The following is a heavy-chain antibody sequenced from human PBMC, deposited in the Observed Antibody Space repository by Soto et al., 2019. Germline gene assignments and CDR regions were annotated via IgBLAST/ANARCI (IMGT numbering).Heavy chain of an antibody. CDR2: INPNSGGT. J-gene: IGHJ6*02. D-gene: IGHD4-4*01. V-gene: IGHV1-2*02. CDR3: ASPRPDYSNYMRVWSDAPSPYGMDV. Sequence: ASVKVSCKASGYTFTGYYMHWVRQAPGQGLEWMGWINPNSGGTNYAQKFQGRVTMTRDTSISTAYMELSRLRSDDTAVYYCASPRPDYSNYMRVWSDAPSPYGMDVWGQGTTVTVSS. CDR1: GYTFTGYY.